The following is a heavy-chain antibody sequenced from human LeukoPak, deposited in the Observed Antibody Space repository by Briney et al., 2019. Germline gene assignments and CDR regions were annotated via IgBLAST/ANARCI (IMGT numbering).Heavy chain of an antibody. Sequence: GGSLRLSCAASGFTFSNYYMSWIRQAPGKGREWVSYISSSGTTIYYADSVKGRFTISRDNAKNSLYLQMNSMRAEDTAVYYCAREPKQWLVPIDYWGQGTLVTVSS. D-gene: IGHD6-19*01. J-gene: IGHJ4*02. CDR1: GFTFSNYY. V-gene: IGHV3-11*04. CDR3: AREPKQWLVPIDY. CDR2: ISSSGTTI.